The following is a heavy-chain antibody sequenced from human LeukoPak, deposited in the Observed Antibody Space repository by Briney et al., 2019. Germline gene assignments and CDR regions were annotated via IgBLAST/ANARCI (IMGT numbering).Heavy chain of an antibody. CDR3: ARESTSLDY. Sequence: SETLSLTCTVSGGSISGYYWSWIRQPPGKGLEWIGYIYYSGSTNYNPSLKSRVTISVDTSKNQFSLKLSSVTAADTAVYYCARESTSLDYWGQGTLVTVSS. J-gene: IGHJ4*02. V-gene: IGHV4-59*01. D-gene: IGHD2-2*01. CDR2: IYYSGST. CDR1: GGSISGYY.